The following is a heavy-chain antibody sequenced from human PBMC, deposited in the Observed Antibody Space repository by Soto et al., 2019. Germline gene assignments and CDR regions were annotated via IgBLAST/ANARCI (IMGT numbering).Heavy chain of an antibody. D-gene: IGHD3-16*01. J-gene: IGHJ4*02. CDR1: VFTFSSYA. Sequence: VGSLRLSCAASVFTFSSYAMSWVRHAPGKGLEWVSAISGSGGSTYYADSVKGRFTISRDNSKNTLYLQMNSLRAEDTAVYYCAKGLRSPFYYFDYWGKGTQGPVCS. V-gene: IGHV3-23*01. CDR2: ISGSGGST. CDR3: AKGLRSPFYYFDY.